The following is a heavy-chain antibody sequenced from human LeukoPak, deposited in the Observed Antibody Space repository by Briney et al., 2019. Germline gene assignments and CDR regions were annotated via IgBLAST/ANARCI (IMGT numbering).Heavy chain of an antibody. Sequence: GASVKVSCKASGYTFTGYYMHWVRQAPGQGLEWMGWINPNSGGTNYAQKFQGWVTMTRDTSISTAYMELSRLRSDDTAVYYCARGGDQAATLGAFDIWGQGTMVTVSS. CDR3: ARGGDQAATLGAFDI. V-gene: IGHV1-2*04. CDR1: GYTFTGYY. D-gene: IGHD2-15*01. J-gene: IGHJ3*02. CDR2: INPNSGGT.